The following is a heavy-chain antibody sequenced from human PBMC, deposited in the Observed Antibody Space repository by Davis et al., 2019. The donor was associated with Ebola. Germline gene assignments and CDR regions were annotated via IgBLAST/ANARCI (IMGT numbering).Heavy chain of an antibody. CDR3: APRSLYYGLDV. J-gene: IGHJ6*02. CDR2: MNPNSGNT. Sequence: ASVKVSCKASGYTFTSYYMHWVRQAPGQGLEWMGWMNPNSGNTGYAQKFQGRVTMTRNTSISTAYMELSSLRSEDTAVYYCAPRSLYYGLDVWGQGTTVTVSS. CDR1: GYTFTSYY. V-gene: IGHV1-8*02.